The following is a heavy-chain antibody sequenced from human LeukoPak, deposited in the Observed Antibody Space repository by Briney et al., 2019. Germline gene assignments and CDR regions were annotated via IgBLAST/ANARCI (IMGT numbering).Heavy chain of an antibody. Sequence: SETLSLTCAVYGGSFSGYYWSWIRQPPGKGLEWIGEINHSGSTNYNPSLKSRVTISVDTSKNQFSLKLSSVTAADTAVYYCASRVTTVTRFRYYYYMDVWGKGTTVTISS. D-gene: IGHD4-17*01. CDR2: INHSGST. J-gene: IGHJ6*03. V-gene: IGHV4-34*01. CDR1: GGSFSGYY. CDR3: ASRVTTVTRFRYYYYMDV.